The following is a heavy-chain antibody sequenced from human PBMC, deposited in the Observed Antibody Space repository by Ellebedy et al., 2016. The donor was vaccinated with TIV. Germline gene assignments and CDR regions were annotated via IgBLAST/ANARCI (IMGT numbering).Heavy chain of an antibody. CDR2: ISYDGSSD. D-gene: IGHD3-10*02. CDR3: AGIADVRFDP. V-gene: IGHV3-30-3*01. CDR1: GFIFSNYA. J-gene: IGHJ5*02. Sequence: PGGSLSLSCAASGFIFSNYATHWVRQAPAKGLEWVAVISYDGSSDYYAESVKGRFTISRDNSKNSLYLQMNSLRAEDTAVYYCAGIADVRFDPWGQGTLVSVSS.